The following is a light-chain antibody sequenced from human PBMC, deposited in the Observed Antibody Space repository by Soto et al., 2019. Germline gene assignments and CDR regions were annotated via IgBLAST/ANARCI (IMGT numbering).Light chain of an antibody. J-gene: IGKJ2*01. V-gene: IGKV1-39*01. CDR1: QSISRY. CDR3: QQSYSTPVT. CDR2: AAS. Sequence: DIQMTQSPSSLSASVGDRVTITCRASQSISRYLNWYKQKPGKAPKLLIYAASSLQSGVPSRFSGSGSGTDFTLTISSLQPEDFATYYCQQSYSTPVTFGQGTKLEIK.